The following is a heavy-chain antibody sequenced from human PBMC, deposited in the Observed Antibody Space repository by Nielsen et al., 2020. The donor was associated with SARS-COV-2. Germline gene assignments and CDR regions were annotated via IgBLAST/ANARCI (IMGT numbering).Heavy chain of an antibody. Sequence: SGPTLVKPTQTLTLTCTFSGFSLSTSGVGVGWIRQPPGKALEWLALIYWDDDKRYSPSLKSRLTITKDTSKSQVVLTMTNMDPVDTATYYCARSYSSGWYRYYYYYYMDVWGKGTTVTVSS. V-gene: IGHV2-5*02. CDR3: ARSYSSGWYRYYYYYYMDV. CDR1: GFSLSTSGVG. CDR2: IYWDDDK. J-gene: IGHJ6*03. D-gene: IGHD6-19*01.